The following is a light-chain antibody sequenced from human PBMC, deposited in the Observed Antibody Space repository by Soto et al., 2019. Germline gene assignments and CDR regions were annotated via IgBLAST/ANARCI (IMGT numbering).Light chain of an antibody. CDR3: QQYNNWPWT. J-gene: IGKJ1*01. Sequence: EIVMTQSPATLSVSPGERATLSCRASQSISDTLAWYQQKPGQAPRLLIYSASRRATGFPGRFSGSGSGTDFTLTISSPQSEDLAVYYCQQYNNWPWTFGQGTKV. V-gene: IGKV3-15*01. CDR2: SAS. CDR1: QSISDT.